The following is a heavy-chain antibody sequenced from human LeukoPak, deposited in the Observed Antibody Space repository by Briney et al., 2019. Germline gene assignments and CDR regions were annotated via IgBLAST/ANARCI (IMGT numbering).Heavy chain of an antibody. V-gene: IGHV3-66*01. CDR1: GFTVSSNY. Sequence: GGPLRLSCAASGFTVSSNYMSWVRQAPGKGLEWVSVLWSGAATTYAHSVKDRFPISRNNSKNTMYLQINSLRAEDPAVYYCANHGALRDRDYWGQGNLVTVSS. CDR2: LWSGAAT. D-gene: IGHD1-14*01. J-gene: IGHJ4*02. CDR3: ANHGALRDRDY.